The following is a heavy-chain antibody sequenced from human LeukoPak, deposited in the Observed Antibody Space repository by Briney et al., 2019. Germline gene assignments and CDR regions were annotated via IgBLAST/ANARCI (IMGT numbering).Heavy chain of an antibody. Sequence: GASVKFSCKASGGTFSSYAISRVRQAPGQGLEWMGWISAYNGNTNYAQKLQGRVTMTTDTSTSTAYMELRSLRSDDTAVYYCARDREGSYPDYWGQGTLVTVSS. CDR1: GGTFSSYA. J-gene: IGHJ4*02. CDR2: ISAYNGNT. CDR3: ARDREGSYPDY. D-gene: IGHD1-26*01. V-gene: IGHV1-18*01.